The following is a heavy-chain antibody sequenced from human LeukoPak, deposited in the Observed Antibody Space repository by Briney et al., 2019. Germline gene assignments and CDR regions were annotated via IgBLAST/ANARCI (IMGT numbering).Heavy chain of an antibody. Sequence: SGPLFPPFPSPGCFISYFLWGLIPPSPGEGMGVFWVIRYTGSTNYNPSLKSRVTISVETSKNQFSLKLKSVTAADTAVYYCARGGYYGSGNDFRFDPWGQGTLVTVSS. D-gene: IGHD3-10*01. J-gene: IGHJ5*02. CDR1: GCFISYFL. CDR2: IRYTGST. CDR3: ARGGYYGSGNDFRFDP. V-gene: IGHV4-59*13.